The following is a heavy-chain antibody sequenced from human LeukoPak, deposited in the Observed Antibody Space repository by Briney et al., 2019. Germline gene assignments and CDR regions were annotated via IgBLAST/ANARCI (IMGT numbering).Heavy chain of an antibody. CDR2: IIPIFGTA. CDR1: GGTFSSYA. V-gene: IGHV1-69*05. D-gene: IGHD1-26*01. J-gene: IGHJ5*02. Sequence: SVKVSCKASGGTFSSYAISWVRQAPGQGLEWMGGIIPIFGTANYAQKFQGRVTITTDESTSTAYMELSSLRSEDTAVYYCAREWELLGAGWFDPWGQGTLVTVSS. CDR3: AREWELLGAGWFDP.